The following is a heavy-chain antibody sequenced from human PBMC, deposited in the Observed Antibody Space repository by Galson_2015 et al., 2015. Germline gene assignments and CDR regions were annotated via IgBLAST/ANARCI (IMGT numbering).Heavy chain of an antibody. CDR3: ARGGLRATDYYDSSGPYYFDY. Sequence: EINHSGSTNYNPSLKSRVTISVDTSKNQFSLKLSSVTAADTAVYYCARGGLRATDYYDSSGPYYFDYWGQGTLVTVSS. CDR2: INHSGST. D-gene: IGHD3-22*01. V-gene: IGHV4-34*01. J-gene: IGHJ4*02.